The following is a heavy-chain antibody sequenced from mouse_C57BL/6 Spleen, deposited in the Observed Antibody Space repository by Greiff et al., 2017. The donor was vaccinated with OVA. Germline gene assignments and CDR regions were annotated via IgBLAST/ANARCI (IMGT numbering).Heavy chain of an antibody. Sequence: EVKLVESEGGLVQPGSSMKLSCTASGFTFSDYYMAWVRQVPEKGLEWVANINYDGSSTYYLDSLKSRFIISRDNAKNILYLQMSSLKSEDTATYYCARDLYDGYYDAMDYWGQGTSVTVSS. CDR3: ARDLYDGYYDAMDY. CDR1: GFTFSDYY. J-gene: IGHJ4*01. V-gene: IGHV5-16*01. D-gene: IGHD2-3*01. CDR2: INYDGSST.